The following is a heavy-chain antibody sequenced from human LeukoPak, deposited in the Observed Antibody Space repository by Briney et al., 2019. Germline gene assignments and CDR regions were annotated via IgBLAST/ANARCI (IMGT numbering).Heavy chain of an antibody. V-gene: IGHV5-51*01. Sequence: NRGESLKISCKGSGCSFTNYWIGWVRQMPGKGLEWMGIIYPGVSDTRYSPSFQGQVTISVDKSISTAYLQWSGLKASDTAMYYCARQGVYSSGWYPFDYWGQGTLVTVSS. CDR2: IYPGVSDT. J-gene: IGHJ4*02. D-gene: IGHD6-19*01. CDR3: ARQGVYSSGWYPFDY. CDR1: GCSFTNYW.